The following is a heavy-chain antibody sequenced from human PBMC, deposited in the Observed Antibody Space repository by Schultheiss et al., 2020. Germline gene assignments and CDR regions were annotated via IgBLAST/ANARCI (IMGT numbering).Heavy chain of an antibody. Sequence: GESLKISCAASGFTFSSYAMHWVRQAPGKGLEWVSSISSSGSTIYYADSVKGRFTISRDNSKNTLYLQMNSLRAEDTAVYYCAKGVYSGSLDYWGQGTLVTVSS. V-gene: IGHV3-48*01. D-gene: IGHD1-26*01. J-gene: IGHJ4*02. CDR3: AKGVYSGSLDY. CDR2: ISSSGSTI. CDR1: GFTFSSYA.